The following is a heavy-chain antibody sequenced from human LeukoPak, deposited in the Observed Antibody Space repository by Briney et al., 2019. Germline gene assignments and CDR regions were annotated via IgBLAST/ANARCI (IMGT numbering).Heavy chain of an antibody. Sequence: GGSLRLSCEASGFTFSSYAMSWVRQAPGKGLEWVSGISTNGGSTSYADSVKGRLTISRDNPRNMLYMEMNSLRAEDTAVYYCARSSGWWSLDYWGQGTLVTVSS. D-gene: IGHD6-19*01. V-gene: IGHV3-23*01. CDR1: GFTFSSYA. CDR2: ISTNGGST. J-gene: IGHJ4*02. CDR3: ARSSGWWSLDY.